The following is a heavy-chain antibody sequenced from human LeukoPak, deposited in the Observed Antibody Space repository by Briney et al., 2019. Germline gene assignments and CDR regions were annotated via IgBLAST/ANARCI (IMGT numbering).Heavy chain of an antibody. CDR1: GDSVSSNSAA. CDR3: ARNPRRRRLAPDAYYYYYMDV. CDR2: TYYRSKWYN. J-gene: IGHJ6*03. Sequence: SQTLSLTCAISGDSVSSNSAAWNWIRESPSRGLEWLGRTYYRSKWYNDYAVSVKSRITINPDTFKNQFSLQLNSVTPEDTAVYYCARNPRRRRLAPDAYYYYYMDVWGKGTTVTVSS. D-gene: IGHD6-6*01. V-gene: IGHV6-1*01.